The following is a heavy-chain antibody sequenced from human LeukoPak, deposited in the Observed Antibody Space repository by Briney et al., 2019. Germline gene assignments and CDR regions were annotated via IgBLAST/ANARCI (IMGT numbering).Heavy chain of an antibody. J-gene: IGHJ4*02. CDR2: VYTGGT. V-gene: IGHV4-4*07. CDR1: GASISRYY. CDR3: ARSPGAHSDF. Sequence: SETLSLTCTVSGASISRYYWSWIRQPAGKGLEWIGRVYTGGTTYNPSLKSRVTMSVDTSKNQFSLKLSPVTAADTAVYYCARSPGAHSDFWGQGTLVTVSS.